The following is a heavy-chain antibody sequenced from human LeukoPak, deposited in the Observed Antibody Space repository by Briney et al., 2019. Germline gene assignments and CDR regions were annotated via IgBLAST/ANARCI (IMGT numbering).Heavy chain of an antibody. CDR3: AQLLDDNPIRWYFAL. J-gene: IGHJ2*01. CDR1: DFTFSSYG. V-gene: IGHV3-30*18. Sequence: PGRSLRLSCVGSDFTFSSYGMHWVRQAPGRGLEWVAVVSFDGTNEFYADSVKGRFTISRDNSKNTLYLQMNSLRAEDTAVYYCAQLLDDNPIRWYFALWGRGTLVTVSS. CDR2: VSFDGTNE. D-gene: IGHD1-14*01.